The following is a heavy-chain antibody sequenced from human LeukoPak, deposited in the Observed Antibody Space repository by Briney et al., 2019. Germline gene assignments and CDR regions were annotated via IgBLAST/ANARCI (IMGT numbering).Heavy chain of an antibody. J-gene: IGHJ4*02. CDR3: ARDRGWYHADS. Sequence: GSLRLSCAASGFTFSSYSMNWVRQAPGKGLEWVANIKEDGSWKHYAVSVQGRFTISRDNAKNSLYLQMNSLRAEDTAVYYCARDRGWYHADSWGQGTLVTVSS. CDR1: GFTFSSYS. D-gene: IGHD6-19*01. CDR2: IKEDGSWK. V-gene: IGHV3-7*01.